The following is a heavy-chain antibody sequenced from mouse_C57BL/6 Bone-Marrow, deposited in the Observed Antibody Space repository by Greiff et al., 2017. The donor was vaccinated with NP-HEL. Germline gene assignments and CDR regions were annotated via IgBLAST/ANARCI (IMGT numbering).Heavy chain of an antibody. D-gene: IGHD2-3*01. J-gene: IGHJ3*01. CDR1: GYTFTSYW. Sequence: QVQLQQPGAELVMPGASVKLSCKASGYTFTSYWMHWVKQRPGQGLEWIGEIDPSDSYTNYNQKFKGKSTLTVDKSSSTAYMQLSSLTSEDSAVYYCARDDPFAYWGQGTLVTVSA. V-gene: IGHV1-69*01. CDR3: ARDDPFAY. CDR2: IDPSDSYT.